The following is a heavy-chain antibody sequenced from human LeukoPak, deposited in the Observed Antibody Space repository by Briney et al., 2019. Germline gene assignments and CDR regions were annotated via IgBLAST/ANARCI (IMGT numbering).Heavy chain of an antibody. CDR1: GFPFSSYV. V-gene: IGHV3-30*18. J-gene: IGHJ1*01. Sequence: GGSLRLSCAASGFPFSSYVMHWVRQAPGKGLEWVAVISYDGSRNHYADSVKGRFTISRDNSKNTLYLQMSSLRAEDTAVYYCAKKLSESYEEGMQQWGQGTLVTVSS. CDR3: AKKLSESYEEGMQQ. CDR2: ISYDGSRN. D-gene: IGHD1-26*01.